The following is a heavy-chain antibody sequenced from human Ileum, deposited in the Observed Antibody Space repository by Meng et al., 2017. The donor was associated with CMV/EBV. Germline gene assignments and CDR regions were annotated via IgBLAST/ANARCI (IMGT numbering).Heavy chain of an antibody. CDR3: ARHGSPSGSYYWTLFDY. CDR1: GYTFTNNW. D-gene: IGHD1-26*01. V-gene: IGHV5-51*01. J-gene: IGHJ4*02. Sequence: GESLKISCKGSGYTFTNNWIGWVRQVPGKGLEWMGIIYPTDSDTRYSPSFQGQVTLSADKSISTAYLQWNSLKASDTAMYYCARHGSPSGSYYWTLFDYWGQG. CDR2: IYPTDSDT.